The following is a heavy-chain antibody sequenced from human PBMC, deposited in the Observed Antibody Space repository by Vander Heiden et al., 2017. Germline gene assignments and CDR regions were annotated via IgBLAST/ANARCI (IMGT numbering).Heavy chain of an antibody. D-gene: IGHD3-3*01. Sequence: EVQLLESGGGLVQPGGSLRLSCAASGFTFSSYAMSWVRQAPGKGLEWVSAISGSGGSTYYADSVKGRFTISRNNSKNTLYLQMNSLRAEDTAVYYCAKVRDDPDAFDIWGQGTMVTVSS. CDR3: AKVRDDPDAFDI. J-gene: IGHJ3*02. CDR2: ISGSGGST. CDR1: GFTFSSYA. V-gene: IGHV3-23*01.